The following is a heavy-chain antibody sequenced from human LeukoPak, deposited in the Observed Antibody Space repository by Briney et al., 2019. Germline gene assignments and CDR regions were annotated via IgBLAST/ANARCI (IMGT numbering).Heavy chain of an antibody. CDR3: ARDQGFGPTNYYYYGMDV. J-gene: IGHJ6*02. CDR1: GGTFSSYA. D-gene: IGHD3-10*01. V-gene: IGHV1-69*04. Sequence: SVKVSCKASGGTFSSYANSWVRQAPGQGLEWMGRIIPIFGIANYAQKFQGRVTITADKSNSTAYMELSSLRSEDTAVYYCARDQGFGPTNYYYYGMDVWGQGTTVTVSS. CDR2: IIPIFGIA.